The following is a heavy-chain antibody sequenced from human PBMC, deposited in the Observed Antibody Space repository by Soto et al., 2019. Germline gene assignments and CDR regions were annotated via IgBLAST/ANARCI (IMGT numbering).Heavy chain of an antibody. V-gene: IGHV1-3*01. CDR2: INANNGNT. D-gene: IGHD5-18*01. J-gene: IGHJ3*02. CDR1: GYTFTSYA. Sequence: ASVKVSCKASGYTFTSYAMHWVRQAPGQRLEWMGWINANNGNTKYSQKFQGRVTITRDTSASTAYMELSRLRSDDTAVYYCARTDSYDAFDIWGQGTMVTVSS. CDR3: ARTDSYDAFDI.